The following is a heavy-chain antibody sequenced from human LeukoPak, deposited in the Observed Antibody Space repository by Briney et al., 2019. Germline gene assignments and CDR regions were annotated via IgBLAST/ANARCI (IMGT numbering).Heavy chain of an antibody. D-gene: IGHD6-19*01. J-gene: IGHJ4*02. CDR3: AKGFSGGWLIDY. V-gene: IGHV3-23*01. Sequence: QPSETLSLTCTVSGGSISSGSYYWSWVRQAPGKGLEWVSAISGSGGRTYYADSVKGRFTISRDNSKNTLYLQMNSLRVEDTAVYYCAKGFSGGWLIDYWGQGTLVTVSS. CDR2: ISGSGGRT. CDR1: GGSISSGSYY.